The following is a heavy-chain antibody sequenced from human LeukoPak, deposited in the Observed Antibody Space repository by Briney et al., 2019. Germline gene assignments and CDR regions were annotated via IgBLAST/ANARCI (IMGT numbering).Heavy chain of an antibody. CDR3: ARRSAVFHAFDI. V-gene: IGHV4-39*01. D-gene: IGHD6-19*01. CDR2: LYYTGTT. CDR1: GASISSSGYY. J-gene: IGHJ3*02. Sequence: PSETLSLTCTVSGASISSSGYYWGWILQPPGKGLEWIGSLYYTGTTFYNPSLKSRVTISRDTSKNQFSLELNSMTAADTALFYCARRSAVFHAFDIWGQGTMVTVSS.